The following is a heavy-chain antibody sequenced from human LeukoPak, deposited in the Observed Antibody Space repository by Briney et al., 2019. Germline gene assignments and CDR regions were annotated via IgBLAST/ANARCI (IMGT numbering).Heavy chain of an antibody. CDR3: AREAPSRIAAAGTLDY. CDR1: GGSISSYY. Sequence: SETLSLTCTVSGGSISSYYWSWIRQPPGKGLEWIGYIYYSGSTNYNPSLKSRVTISVDTSKNQFSLKLSSVTAADTAVYYCAREAPSRIAAAGTLDYWGQGTLVTVSS. D-gene: IGHD6-13*01. CDR2: IYYSGST. J-gene: IGHJ4*02. V-gene: IGHV4-59*01.